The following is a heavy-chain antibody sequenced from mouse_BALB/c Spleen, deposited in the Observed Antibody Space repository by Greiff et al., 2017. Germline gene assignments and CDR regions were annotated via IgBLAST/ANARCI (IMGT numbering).Heavy chain of an antibody. CDR2: INPSTGYT. D-gene: IGHD2-2*01. J-gene: IGHJ3*01. Sequence: QVQLQQSGAELAKPGASVKMSCKASGYTFTSYWMHWVKQRPGQGLEWIGYINPSTGYTEYNQKFKDKATLTADKSSSTAYMQLSSLTSEDSAVYYCARGLPFAYWGQGTLVTVSA. CDR1: GYTFTSYW. V-gene: IGHV1-7*01. CDR3: ARGLPFAY.